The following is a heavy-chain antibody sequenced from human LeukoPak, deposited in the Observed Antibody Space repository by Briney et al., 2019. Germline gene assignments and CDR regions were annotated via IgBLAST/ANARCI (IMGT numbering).Heavy chain of an antibody. CDR2: TYYRSQLYY. CDR1: GDSVSSKSAA. V-gene: IGHV6-1*01. CDR3: ARGASRYFDY. D-gene: IGHD6-6*01. Sequence: SQTLSLTCAISGDSVSSKSAAWNWIRQSPSRGLEWLGWTYYRSQLYYDYAVSVKGRIVINPDTSKNQFSLQLNSVTPEDTAVYYCARGASRYFDYWGQGTLVTVSS. J-gene: IGHJ4*02.